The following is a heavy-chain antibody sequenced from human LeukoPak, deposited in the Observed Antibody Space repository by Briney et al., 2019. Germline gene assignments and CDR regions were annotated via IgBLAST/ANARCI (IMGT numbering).Heavy chain of an antibody. J-gene: IGHJ5*02. CDR1: GLTVSSNH. CDR3: AKDRPGITGA. D-gene: IGHD1-14*01. CDR2: IYSGGTT. Sequence: PGGSLRLSCAASGLTVSSNHMSWVRQAPGKGLEWVSVIYSGGTTYYADSVKGRFTISRDNSKNTLYLQMNSLRVEDTAVYYCAKDRPGITGAWGQGTLVTVSS. V-gene: IGHV3-66*01.